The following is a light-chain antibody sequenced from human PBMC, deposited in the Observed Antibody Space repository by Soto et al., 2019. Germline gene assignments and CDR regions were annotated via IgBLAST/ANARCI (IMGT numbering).Light chain of an antibody. CDR1: QSVSSN. CDR3: QQYNNWPPVT. Sequence: EIVMTQSPATLSVSPGERATLSCRASQSVSSNLAWYQQKPGQAPRLLIYGASTRATGISARFSGSGSGTEFTLTISSLQSEDFAVYYCQQYNNWPPVTFDQGTKVEIK. J-gene: IGKJ1*01. CDR2: GAS. V-gene: IGKV3-15*01.